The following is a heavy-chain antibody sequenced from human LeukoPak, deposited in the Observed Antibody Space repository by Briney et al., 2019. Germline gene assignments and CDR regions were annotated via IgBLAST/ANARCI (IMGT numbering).Heavy chain of an antibody. D-gene: IGHD2-15*01. CDR3: ARGQFERDRIVVNEGYYYMDV. J-gene: IGHJ6*03. CDR1: GGTFSSYA. Sequence: ASVKVSCKASGGTFSSYAISWVRQAPGQGLEWMGGIIPIFGTANYAQKFQGRVTITTDESTSTAYMELSSLRSEDTAVYYCARGQFERDRIVVNEGYYYMDVWGKGTTVTVSS. CDR2: IIPIFGTA. V-gene: IGHV1-69*05.